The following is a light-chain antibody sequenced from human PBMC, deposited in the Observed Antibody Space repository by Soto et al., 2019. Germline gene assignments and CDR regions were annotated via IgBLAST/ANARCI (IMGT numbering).Light chain of an antibody. V-gene: IGLV1-47*01. CDR2: RNN. J-gene: IGLJ1*01. Sequence: QSALTQPPSASGPPGQRVTISCSGSSSNFGSNYVYWYQQLPGTAPKLLIYRNNQRPSGVPDRFSGSKSGTSASLAISGLRSEDEADYYCAAWDDSLSALYVFGTGTKVTVL. CDR1: SSNFGSNY. CDR3: AAWDDSLSALYV.